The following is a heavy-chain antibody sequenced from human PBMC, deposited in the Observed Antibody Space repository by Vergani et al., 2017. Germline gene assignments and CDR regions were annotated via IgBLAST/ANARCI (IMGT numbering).Heavy chain of an antibody. CDR3: AKTSQGIGEVLLWFGELYN. J-gene: IGHJ4*02. CDR2: IRSKANSYAT. CDR1: GFTFSGSA. D-gene: IGHD3-10*01. Sequence: EVQLLESGGGLVQPGGSLKLSCAASGFTFSGSAMHWVRQASGKGLEWVGRIRSKANSYATAYAASVKGRFTISRDNSKNTLYLQMNSLRAEDTAVYYCAKTSQGIGEVLLWFGELYNWGQGTLVTVSS. V-gene: IGHV3-73*01.